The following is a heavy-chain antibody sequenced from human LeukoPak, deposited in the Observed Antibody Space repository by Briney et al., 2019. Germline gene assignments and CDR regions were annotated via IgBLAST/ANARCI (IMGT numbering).Heavy chain of an antibody. CDR2: INHSGST. D-gene: IGHD2-8*02. V-gene: IGHV4-34*01. CDR3: ARGLDVVLPD. J-gene: IGHJ4*02. Sequence: SETLSLTCAVYGGSFSGYYWSWIRQPPGKGLEWIGEINHSGSTNYNPSLKSRVTISVDTSKSQFSLKLSPVTAADTAVYYCARGLDVVLPDWGQGTLVTVSS. CDR1: GGSFSGYY.